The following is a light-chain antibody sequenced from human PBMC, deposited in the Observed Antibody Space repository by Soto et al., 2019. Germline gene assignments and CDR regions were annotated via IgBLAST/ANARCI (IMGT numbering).Light chain of an antibody. V-gene: IGKV3-15*01. Sequence: EIVMTQSPATLSVSPVERATLSCRASQSVSSNLAWYQQKPGQAPRLLIYGASTRATGIPARFSGSGSGTEFTLTISSVESEDFAIYYCQQHNDWPTFGQGTRLEI. CDR2: GAS. CDR3: QQHNDWPT. J-gene: IGKJ5*01. CDR1: QSVSSN.